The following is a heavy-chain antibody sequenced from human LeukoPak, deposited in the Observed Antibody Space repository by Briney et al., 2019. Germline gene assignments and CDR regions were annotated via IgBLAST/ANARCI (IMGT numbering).Heavy chain of an antibody. CDR3: ARRTTTGYVNYFDY. Sequence: ASVKVSCKASGYTFTGYYMHWVRQAPGQGLEWMGWINPNSGGTNYAQKFQGRVTMTRDTSISTAYMELSRLRSDDTAVYYCARRTTTGYVNYFDYWGQGTLATVSS. D-gene: IGHD3-9*01. CDR1: GYTFTGYY. V-gene: IGHV1-2*02. J-gene: IGHJ4*02. CDR2: INPNSGGT.